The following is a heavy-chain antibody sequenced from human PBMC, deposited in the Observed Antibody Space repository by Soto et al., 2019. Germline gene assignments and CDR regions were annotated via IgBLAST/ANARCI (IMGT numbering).Heavy chain of an antibody. CDR2: INPNNGGT. J-gene: IGHJ6*02. Sequence: ASVKVSCKASGYTFTGNSLHWVRQAPGQGLEWMGWINPNNGGTNYAQKLQGRVTMTTDTSTSTAYMELRSLRSDDTAVYYCARDTRVFGVVTYYYYYYGMDVWGQGTTVTVSS. CDR1: GYTFTGNS. CDR3: ARDTRVFGVVTYYYYYYGMDV. D-gene: IGHD3-3*01. V-gene: IGHV1-2*02.